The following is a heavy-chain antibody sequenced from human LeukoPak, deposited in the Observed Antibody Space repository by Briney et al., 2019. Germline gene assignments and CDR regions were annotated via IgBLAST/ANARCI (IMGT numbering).Heavy chain of an antibody. J-gene: IGHJ5*01. Sequence: GGSLGLSCEASGFSFSIYAMSWVRQAPGKRLEWVSSISGNGGSTYYANSVKGRFTIARDNSKNTLYMEMNSLTEENTALYYCVKGGQRYDFWRFDFWGRGTLVTVSS. CDR2: ISGNGGST. D-gene: IGHD3-3*01. V-gene: IGHV3-23*01. CDR1: GFSFSIYA. CDR3: VKGGQRYDFWRFDF.